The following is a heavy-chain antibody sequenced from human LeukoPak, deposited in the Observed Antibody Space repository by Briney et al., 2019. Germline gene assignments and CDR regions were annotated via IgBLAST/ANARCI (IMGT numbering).Heavy chain of an antibody. J-gene: IGHJ4*02. CDR2: IYDSGST. D-gene: IGHD1-1*01. Sequence: PSENLSLTCTVPGGSVSGYYWSWIRQPPGKGLEWIGCIYDSGSTNYNPSLKGRVTISVDRSKNQFSLKLSSVTAADTAVYYCARHLFGTFYYFDSWGQGTLVTVSS. CDR1: GGSVSGYY. V-gene: IGHV4-59*08. CDR3: ARHLFGTFYYFDS.